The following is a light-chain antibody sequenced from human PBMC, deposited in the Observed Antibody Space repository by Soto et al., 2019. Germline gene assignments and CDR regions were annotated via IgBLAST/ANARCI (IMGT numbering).Light chain of an antibody. CDR1: QSVLSSSNNKNY. CDR2: WAS. Sequence: DIVMTQSPDSLAVSLGERATINCKSSQSVLSSSNNKNYLAWYQHKPGQPPKLPIYWASTRESGVPDRFSGSGSGTDFTLTISSLQAEDVAVYYCQQYFDTPTFGGGTKVEVK. V-gene: IGKV4-1*01. J-gene: IGKJ4*01. CDR3: QQYFDTPT.